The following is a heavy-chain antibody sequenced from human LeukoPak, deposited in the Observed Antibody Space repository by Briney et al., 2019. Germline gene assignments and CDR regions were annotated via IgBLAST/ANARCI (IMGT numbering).Heavy chain of an antibody. J-gene: IGHJ3*02. V-gene: IGHV1-2*02. CDR1: GYTFTGYY. CDR2: INPNSGGT. D-gene: IGHD5-24*01. CDR3: ARYPGRDGYLRAGDT. Sequence: ASVKVSCKASGYTFTGYYMHWVRQAPGQGLEWMGWINPNSGGTNYAQKFQGRVTMTRDTSISTAYMELSRLRSDATAVYDCARYPGRDGYLRAGDTCGQGAMVTVSS.